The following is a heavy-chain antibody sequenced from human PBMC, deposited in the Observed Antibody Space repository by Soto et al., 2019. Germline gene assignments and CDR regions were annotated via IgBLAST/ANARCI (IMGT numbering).Heavy chain of an antibody. Sequence: QVRLVESGGGAVQPGDSLRLSCDASAFTFSTYAIHWVRQAPGKGLEWVAFISYTGANQYYADSVKGRFTVSRDNSKNIASLQMTTLKPEDSAVYYCAREAFLYSRGADYDPRGQGTLVTASS. CDR2: ISYTGANQ. CDR1: AFTFSTYA. V-gene: IGHV3-30-3*01. D-gene: IGHD4-4*01. CDR3: AREAFLYSRGADYDP. J-gene: IGHJ5*02.